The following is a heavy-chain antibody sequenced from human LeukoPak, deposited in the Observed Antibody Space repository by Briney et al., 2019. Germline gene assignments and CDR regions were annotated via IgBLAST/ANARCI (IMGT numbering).Heavy chain of an antibody. CDR1: GGSISSYY. J-gene: IGHJ6*03. V-gene: IGHV4-59*01. CDR3: ARGPPIYYYYMDV. CDR2: IYYSGST. Sequence: SETLSLTCTVSGGSISSYYWSWIRQPPGKGLEWIGYIYYSGSTNYNPSPKSRVTISVDTSKNQFSLKLSSVTAADTAVYYCARGPPIYYYYMDVWGKGTTVTVSS.